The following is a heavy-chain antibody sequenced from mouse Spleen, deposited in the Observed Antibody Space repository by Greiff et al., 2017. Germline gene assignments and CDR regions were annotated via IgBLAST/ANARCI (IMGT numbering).Heavy chain of an antibody. CDR1: GYSITSGYY. D-gene: IGHD1-2*01. CDR3: ARVPLLRLHYFDY. Sequence: ESGPGLVKPSQSLSLTCSVTGYSITSGYYWKGIRQGPGNKREWMGYISYDGSNNYNPSLKNRISITRDTSKNQFFLKLNSVTTEDTATYYCARVPLLRLHYFDYWGQGTTLTVSS. J-gene: IGHJ2*01. CDR2: ISYDGSN. V-gene: IGHV3-6*02.